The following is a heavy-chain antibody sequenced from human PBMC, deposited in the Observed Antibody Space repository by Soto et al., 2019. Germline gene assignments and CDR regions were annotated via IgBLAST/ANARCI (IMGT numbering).Heavy chain of an antibody. V-gene: IGHV4-4*07. CDR1: GGSISSYY. Sequence: TSETLSLTCTVSGGSISSYYWSWIRQPAGKGLEWIGRIYTSGSTNYNPSLKSRVTMSVDTSKNQFSLKLSSVTAADTAVYYCASSVVRGVVYYYYGMDVWGQGTTVTVSS. CDR2: IYTSGST. D-gene: IGHD3-10*01. J-gene: IGHJ6*02. CDR3: ASSVVRGVVYYYYGMDV.